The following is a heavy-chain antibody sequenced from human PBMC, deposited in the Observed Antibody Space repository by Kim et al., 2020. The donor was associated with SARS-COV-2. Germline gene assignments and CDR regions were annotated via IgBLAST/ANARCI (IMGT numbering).Heavy chain of an antibody. CDR3: AREEYSYSLGAFDI. D-gene: IGHD5-18*01. J-gene: IGHJ3*02. V-gene: IGHV3-30*03. Sequence: YADYVKGRYTIARDNSKNTLYLQMNSLRPEDTAGYYCAREEYSYSLGAFDIWGQGTMVTVSS.